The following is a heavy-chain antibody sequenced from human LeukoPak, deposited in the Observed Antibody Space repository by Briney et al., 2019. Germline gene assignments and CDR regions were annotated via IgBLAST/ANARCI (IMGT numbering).Heavy chain of an antibody. CDR2: IYYSGST. J-gene: IGHJ4*02. V-gene: IGHV4-30-4*01. CDR3: ARVYYYDSSGYLYYFDY. CDR1: GGSISSGDYY. Sequence: SETLSLTCTVSGGSISSGDYYWSWIRQPPGKGLEWIGYIYYSGSTYYNPSLKSRVTISVDTSKNQFSLKLSSVTAADTAVYYCARVYYYDSSGYLYYFDYWGQGTLVTVSS. D-gene: IGHD3-22*01.